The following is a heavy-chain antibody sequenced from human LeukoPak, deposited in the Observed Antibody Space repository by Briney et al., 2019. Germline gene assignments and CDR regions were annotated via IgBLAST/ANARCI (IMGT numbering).Heavy chain of an antibody. CDR2: ISSSGSTI. CDR3: ARGHGGYYFDAFDI. V-gene: IGHV3-48*03. Sequence: GGSLRLSCAASGFTFSSYEMNWVRQAPGKGLEWVSYISSSGSTIYYADSVKGRFTISRDNAKNSLYLQMNGLRAEDTAVYYCARGHGGYYFDAFDIWGQGTMVTVSS. D-gene: IGHD3-3*01. J-gene: IGHJ3*02. CDR1: GFTFSSYE.